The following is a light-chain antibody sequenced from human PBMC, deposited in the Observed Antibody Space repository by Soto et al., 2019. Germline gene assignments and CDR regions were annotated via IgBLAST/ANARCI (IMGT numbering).Light chain of an antibody. Sequence: EIVLTQSPGTLSLSPVEIATLSFMASQSVSSSYLAWYQQKPGQAPRLLIFGASNRATGIPDRFSGSGSGTDFTLTISRLEPEDFAVYYCQQYGSSTWTFGQGTKVDIK. V-gene: IGKV3-20*01. CDR2: GAS. CDR3: QQYGSSTWT. J-gene: IGKJ1*01. CDR1: QSVSSSY.